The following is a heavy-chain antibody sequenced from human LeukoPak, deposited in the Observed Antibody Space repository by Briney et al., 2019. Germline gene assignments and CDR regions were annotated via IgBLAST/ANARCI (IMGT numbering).Heavy chain of an antibody. CDR2: INPSGGST. J-gene: IGHJ3*02. CDR3: AFGITGTRGAFDI. V-gene: IGHV1-46*03. Sequence: ASVKVSCKASGYTFTSYYMHWVRQAPRQELEWMGIINPSGGSTSYAQKFQGRVTMTRDTSTSTVYMELSSLRSEDTAVYYCAFGITGTRGAFDIWGQGTMVTVSS. D-gene: IGHD1/OR15-1a*01. CDR1: GYTFTSYY.